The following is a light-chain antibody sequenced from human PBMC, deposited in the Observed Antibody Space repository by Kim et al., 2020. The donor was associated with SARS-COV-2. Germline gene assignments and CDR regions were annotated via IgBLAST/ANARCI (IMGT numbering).Light chain of an antibody. CDR3: QQYNNCPSMYT. CDR1: QSVRSN. Sequence: SPGERAPLSCSASQSVRSNLAWYQQKPGQAPMLLIYGASTRATGIPARFSGSGSGTEFTLTISSLQSEDFAVYYCQQYNNCPSMYTFGQRTKLEI. V-gene: IGKV3-15*01. CDR2: GAS. J-gene: IGKJ2*01.